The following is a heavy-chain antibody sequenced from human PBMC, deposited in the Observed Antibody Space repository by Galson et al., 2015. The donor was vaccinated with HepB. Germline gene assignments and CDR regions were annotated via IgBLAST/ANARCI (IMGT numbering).Heavy chain of an antibody. J-gene: IGHJ6*02. D-gene: IGHD1-14*01. CDR3: AKGEGCLTHNYYGMDV. Sequence: SLRLSCAASGFTFSSYGMRWVRQAPGKGLEWVAVISYDGSNKYYADSVKGRFTISRDNSKNALYLQMNSLRAEDTAVYYCAKGEGCLTHNYYGMDVWGQGTTVTVSS. CDR2: ISYDGSNK. CDR1: GFTFSSYG. V-gene: IGHV3-30*18.